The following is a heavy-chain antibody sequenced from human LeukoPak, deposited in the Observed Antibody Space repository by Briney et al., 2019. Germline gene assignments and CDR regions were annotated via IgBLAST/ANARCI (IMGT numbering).Heavy chain of an antibody. D-gene: IGHD4-17*01. CDR2: IYTSGST. Sequence: PSETLSLTCTVSGGSIDIYYWSWIRQPAGKGLEWIGRIYTSGSTNYSPSLKTRVTMSVDTSKNQFSLKLSSVTAADTAVYYCARGPLTVTRGFDPWGQGTLVTVSS. CDR1: GGSIDIYY. CDR3: ARGPLTVTRGFDP. J-gene: IGHJ5*02. V-gene: IGHV4-4*07.